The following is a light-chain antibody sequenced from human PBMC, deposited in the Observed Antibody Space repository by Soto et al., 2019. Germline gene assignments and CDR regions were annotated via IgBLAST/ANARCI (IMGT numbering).Light chain of an antibody. CDR3: QQYNNWPLT. CDR1: QSVSSNY. V-gene: IGKV3-20*01. J-gene: IGKJ4*01. Sequence: DIVLTQSPGTLSLSPGERATLSCRASQSVSSNYLAWYQQKAGQAPRLLIYGASSRATGIPDRFSGSGSGTECTLTISSLQSEDVALYYCQQYNNWPLTLGGGTKVDIK. CDR2: GAS.